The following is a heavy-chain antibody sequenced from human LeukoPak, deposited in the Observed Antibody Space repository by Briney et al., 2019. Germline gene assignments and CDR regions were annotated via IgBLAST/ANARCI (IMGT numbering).Heavy chain of an antibody. V-gene: IGHV4-59*11. CDR1: GGSISSHY. D-gene: IGHD3-3*01. CDR3: ARGLEWFDY. CDR2: IYYSGST. J-gene: IGHJ4*02. Sequence: SSETLSLTCTVSGGSISSHYWSWIRQPPGKGLEWIGYIYYSGSTNYNPSLKSRVTISVDTSKNQFSLKLSSVTAADTAVYYCARGLEWFDYWGQGTLVTVSS.